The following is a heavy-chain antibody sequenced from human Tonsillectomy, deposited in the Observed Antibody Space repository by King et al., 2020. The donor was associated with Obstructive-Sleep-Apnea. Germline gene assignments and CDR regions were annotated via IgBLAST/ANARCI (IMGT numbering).Heavy chain of an antibody. J-gene: IGHJ2*01. CDR1: GFSVSSNY. CDR2: IFSGGRT. CDR3: AKDRGYSGSWPDWYFDL. Sequence: VQLVESGGGLVQPGGSLRLSCAASGFSVSSNYMSWVRQAPGKGLEWVSVIFSGGRTYYADSVKGRFTISRDNSKNTLYLQMNSLTAEETAVYYCAKDRGYSGSWPDWYFDLWGRGTLVTVSS. V-gene: IGHV3-66*01. D-gene: IGHD5-12*01.